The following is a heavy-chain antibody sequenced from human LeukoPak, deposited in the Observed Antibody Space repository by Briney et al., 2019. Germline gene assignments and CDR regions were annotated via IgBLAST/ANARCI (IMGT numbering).Heavy chain of an antibody. V-gene: IGHV3-23*01. CDR1: GHSFSTYA. J-gene: IGHJ3*02. CDR3: AKDLNEKFEAFDI. CDR2: ISGSGGST. D-gene: IGHD1-1*01. Sequence: GGSLRLSCAASGHSFSTYAMSWVRQAPGKGLEWVSGISGSGGSTYYADSVKGRFTTSRDNSKNTLYLQMNSLRAEDTAVYYCAKDLNEKFEAFDIWGQGTMVTVSS.